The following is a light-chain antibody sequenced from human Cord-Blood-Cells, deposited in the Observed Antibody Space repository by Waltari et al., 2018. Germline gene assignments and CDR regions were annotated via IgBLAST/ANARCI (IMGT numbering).Light chain of an antibody. CDR3: SAWDSSLSAWV. Sequence: QAGLTQPPSVSKGLRQTATLTCTGNSNNFGNQGAAWLQQHQGHPPKLLSYRNNNQPSGISDRLAASRSGNTASLTITGLQPEDETDYYCSAWDSSLSAWVCGGGTKLTVL. CDR2: RNN. J-gene: IGLJ3*02. CDR1: SNNFGNQG. V-gene: IGLV10-54*01.